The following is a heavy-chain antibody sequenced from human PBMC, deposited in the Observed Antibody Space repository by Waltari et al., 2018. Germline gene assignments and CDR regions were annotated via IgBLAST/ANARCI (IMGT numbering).Heavy chain of an antibody. CDR2: IYSGGSST. D-gene: IGHD5-12*01. V-gene: IGHV3-23*03. CDR1: GFPFSSYA. J-gene: IGHJ6*03. CDR3: AKAGGVDRWLQYRYYYYMDV. Sequence: EVQLLESGGGLVQPGGSLSLSCAASGFPFSSYAMSWVRQAPGKGRGWVSVIYSGGSSTYYADSVKGRFTISRDNSKNTLYLQMNSLRAEDTAVYYCAKAGGVDRWLQYRYYYYMDVWGKGTTVTVSS.